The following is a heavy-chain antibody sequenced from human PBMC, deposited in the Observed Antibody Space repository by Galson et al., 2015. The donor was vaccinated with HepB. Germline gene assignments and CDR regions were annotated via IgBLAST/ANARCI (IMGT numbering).Heavy chain of an antibody. CDR2: INPNRGGT. CDR3: ARGRKDGWLDP. CDR1: GYTFIDYY. D-gene: IGHD2-15*01. J-gene: IGHJ5*02. V-gene: IGHV1-2*06. Sequence: SVKASCKASGYTFIDYYLHWVRQGPGQGLEWVGRINPNRGGTNYAEKFQGRVTMTRDTSIRTAYMELTKLKSDDTAIYYCARGRKDGWLDPWGQGTLVIVSA.